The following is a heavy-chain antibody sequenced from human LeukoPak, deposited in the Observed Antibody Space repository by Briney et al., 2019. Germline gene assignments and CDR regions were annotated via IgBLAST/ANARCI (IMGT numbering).Heavy chain of an antibody. CDR3: AKDGSYDRSGYYYGRFDY. J-gene: IGHJ4*02. Sequence: GGSLRLSCAASGFTFDDYAMHLVRQAPGKGLEWVSLISGDGGSTYYADSMKGRFTISRDNSKNSLYLQMNSLRTEDTALYYCAKDGSYDRSGYYYGRFDYWGQGTLVTVSS. CDR2: ISGDGGST. D-gene: IGHD3-22*01. V-gene: IGHV3-43*02. CDR1: GFTFDDYA.